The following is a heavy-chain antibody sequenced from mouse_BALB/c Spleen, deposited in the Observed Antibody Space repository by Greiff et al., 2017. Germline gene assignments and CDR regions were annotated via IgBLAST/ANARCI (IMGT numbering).Heavy chain of an antibody. V-gene: IGHV5-6-3*01. CDR1: GFTFSSYG. Sequence: EVQGVESGGGLVQPGGSLKLSCAASGFTFSSYGMSWVRQTPDKRLELVATINSNGGSTYYPDSVKGRFTISRDNAKNTLYLQMSSLKSEDTAMYYCARDNYGSSYDWYFDVWGAGTTVTVSS. CDR3: ARDNYGSSYDWYFDV. J-gene: IGHJ1*01. D-gene: IGHD1-1*01. CDR2: INSNGGST.